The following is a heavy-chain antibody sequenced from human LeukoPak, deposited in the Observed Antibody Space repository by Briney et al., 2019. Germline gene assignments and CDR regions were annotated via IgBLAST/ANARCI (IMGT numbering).Heavy chain of an antibody. CDR2: INHSGST. V-gene: IGHV4-34*01. Sequence: SETLSLTCAVYGGSFSGYYWSWIRQPPGKGLEWIGEINHSGSTNYNPSLKSRVTISVDTSKNQFSRKLSSVTAADTAMYYCARGGGYSYGLNWGQGTLVTVSS. J-gene: IGHJ4*02. D-gene: IGHD5-18*01. CDR1: GGSFSGYY. CDR3: ARGGGYSYGLN.